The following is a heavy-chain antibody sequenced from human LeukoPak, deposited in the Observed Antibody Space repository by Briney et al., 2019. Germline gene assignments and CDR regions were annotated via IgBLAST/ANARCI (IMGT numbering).Heavy chain of an antibody. J-gene: IGHJ4*02. CDR3: ARDLTNIVLMVYAIYSDY. Sequence: ASVKVSCKASGYTFTSYGISWVRQAPGQGLEWMGWISAYNGNTNYAQKLQGRVTMTTDTSTSTAYMELRSLRSDDTAVYYCARDLTNIVLMVYAIYSDYWGQGTLVTVS. CDR1: GYTFTSYG. CDR2: ISAYNGNT. D-gene: IGHD2-8*01. V-gene: IGHV1-18*01.